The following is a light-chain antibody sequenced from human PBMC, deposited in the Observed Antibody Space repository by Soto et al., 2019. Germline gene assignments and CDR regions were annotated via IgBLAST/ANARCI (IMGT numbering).Light chain of an antibody. Sequence: QSALTQPASVSGSPGQSITISCTGTSSDVGGYNYVSWYKQHPGKAPKLMISEVSNRPSGVSYRFSGSKSGNTASLTISGLQADDEADYYCNSYKANSTWVFGGGTKLTVL. J-gene: IGLJ2*01. CDR3: NSYKANSTWV. CDR2: EVS. CDR1: SSDVGGYNY. V-gene: IGLV2-14*01.